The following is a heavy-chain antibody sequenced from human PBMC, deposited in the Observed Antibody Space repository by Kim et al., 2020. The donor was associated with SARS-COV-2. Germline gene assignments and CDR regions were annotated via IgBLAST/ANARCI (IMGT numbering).Heavy chain of an antibody. CDR3: ARGSKDGYNYFDY. J-gene: IGHJ4*02. V-gene: IGHV4-59*09. Sequence: YTPSLNRRVTISVDAAKNQFSLKLTSVTAADTAVYYCARGSKDGYNYFDYWGQGALVTVSS. D-gene: IGHD5-12*01.